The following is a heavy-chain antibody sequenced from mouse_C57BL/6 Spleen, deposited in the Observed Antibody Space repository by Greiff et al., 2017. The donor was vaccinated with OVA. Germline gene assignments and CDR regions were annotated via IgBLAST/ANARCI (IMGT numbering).Heavy chain of an antibody. CDR3: ARRTTVRYFDV. CDR1: GFSFTSYW. Sequence: QVQLQQSGAELVRPGPSVYLSCKVSGFSFTSYWMDWVKQRPGQGLEWIGNIYPSDSATHYKQKNKDEATLTLDKTSSTAYQQLSSLTSESSAVYYYARRTTVRYFDVWGTGTTVTVSS. D-gene: IGHD1-1*01. CDR2: IYPSDSAT. J-gene: IGHJ1*03. V-gene: IGHV1-61*01.